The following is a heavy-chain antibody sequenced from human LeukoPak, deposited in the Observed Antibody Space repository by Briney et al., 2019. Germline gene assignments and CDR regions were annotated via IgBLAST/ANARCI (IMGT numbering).Heavy chain of an antibody. V-gene: IGHV5-51*01. CDR3: ARSEGRNSDWLIRTEFFQN. CDR2: VYPDASDI. Sequence: GESLKISCEGSGYSFSSNWIAWVRQMPGKGLEWMGSVYPDASDIRYNPSFQGQVTISADKSSSTAYLQLRSLKASDTAMYYCARSEGRNSDWLIRTEFFQNWGRGTLVTVSS. J-gene: IGHJ1*01. D-gene: IGHD3-9*01. CDR1: GYSFSSNW.